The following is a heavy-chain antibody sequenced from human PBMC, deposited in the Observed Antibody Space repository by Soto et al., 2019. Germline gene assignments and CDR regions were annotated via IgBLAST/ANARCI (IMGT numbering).Heavy chain of an antibody. CDR1: GYTFTGYY. CDR2: INPNSGGT. D-gene: IGHD6-19*01. CDR3: ATTPPYSSGWHY. V-gene: IGHV1-2*04. J-gene: IGHJ4*02. Sequence: VASVKVSCKASGYTFTGYYMHWVRQAPGQGLEWMGWINPNSGGTNYAQKFQGWVTMTRDTSISTAYMELSRLRSDDTAVYYCATTPPYSSGWHYWGQGTLVTVSS.